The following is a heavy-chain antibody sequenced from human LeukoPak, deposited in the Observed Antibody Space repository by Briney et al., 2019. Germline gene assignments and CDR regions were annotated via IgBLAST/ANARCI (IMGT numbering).Heavy chain of an antibody. CDR3: ARGTGYSIFDY. CDR2: IKSDGSST. V-gene: IGHV3-74*01. J-gene: IGHJ4*02. D-gene: IGHD3/OR15-3a*01. CDR1: GFTFSSYW. Sequence: GGALRLSCAGSGFTFSSYWMHWVRQAPGKGVVWGSRIKSDGSSTSYADSVKGRVTISRDNAKNTLYLQMNSLRAEDTAVYYCARGTGYSIFDYWGQGTLVTVSS.